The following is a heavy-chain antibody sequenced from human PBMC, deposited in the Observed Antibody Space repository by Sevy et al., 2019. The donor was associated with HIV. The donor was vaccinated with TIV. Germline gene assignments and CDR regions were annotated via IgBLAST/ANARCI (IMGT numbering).Heavy chain of an antibody. V-gene: IGHV3-48*02. J-gene: IGHJ4*02. CDR1: GFDFSRYH. D-gene: IGHD5-12*01. CDR2: INGGSTLI. CDR3: ARDGGYEGYLDF. Sequence: GGSLRPSCAASGFDFSRYHMNWVRHTPGKGLEWISYINGGSTLIYYADFVKGRFTISRDTAKNSVYLQMKGLRDEDTAVYYCARDGGYEGYLDFWGQGTLVTVSS.